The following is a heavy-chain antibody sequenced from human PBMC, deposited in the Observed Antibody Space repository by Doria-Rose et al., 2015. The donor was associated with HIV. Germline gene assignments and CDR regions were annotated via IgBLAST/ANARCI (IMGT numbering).Heavy chain of an antibody. V-gene: IGHV4-31*03. Sequence: VQLVQSDPGLVKPSETLSLTCSVSGASVSSRGYYWNWIRQVPGKGLESLGYTYYTGTSDYSPSLKSRLSMAVDTSKNQFSLKLSFVTVADTAVYYCARMGSYRELDYWGQGALVIVSA. D-gene: IGHD3-3*01. CDR3: ARMGSYRELDY. J-gene: IGHJ4*02. CDR1: GASVSSRGYY. CDR2: TYYTGTS.